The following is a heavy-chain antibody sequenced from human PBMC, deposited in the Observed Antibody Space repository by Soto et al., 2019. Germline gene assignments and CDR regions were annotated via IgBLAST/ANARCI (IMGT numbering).Heavy chain of an antibody. CDR3: ARITVSGDYYFEH. CDR2: MYYSGST. CDR1: GCSVSSGSYH. D-gene: IGHD6-19*01. J-gene: IGHJ4*02. V-gene: IGHV4-61*01. Sequence: QVHLQESGPGVGKPSETLSLTCTVSGCSVSSGSYHWSCIRQPPGNGLEGTACMYYSGSTNYKPALKSRLTISVDPSKNQFSLKLRSVTDADTAVYYCARITVSGDYYFEHWGQGILVTVSS.